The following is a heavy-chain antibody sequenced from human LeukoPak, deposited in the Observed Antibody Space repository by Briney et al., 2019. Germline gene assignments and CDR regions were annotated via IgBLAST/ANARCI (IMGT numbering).Heavy chain of an antibody. Sequence: GESLKLSCKGSGYSFTSYWIGWARQMPGKGLEWMGLIYPGDSDTRYSPSFQGQVTISADKSISTAYLQWSSLKASDTAMYYCARRLVVVPAANDAFDIWGQGTMVTVSS. CDR1: GYSFTSYW. D-gene: IGHD2-2*01. CDR3: ARRLVVVPAANDAFDI. CDR2: IYPGDSDT. V-gene: IGHV5-51*01. J-gene: IGHJ3*02.